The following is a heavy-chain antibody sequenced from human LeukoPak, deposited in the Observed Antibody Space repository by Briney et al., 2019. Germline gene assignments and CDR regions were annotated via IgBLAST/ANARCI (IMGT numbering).Heavy chain of an antibody. CDR3: AKEGSPPNYYYMDV. J-gene: IGHJ6*03. CDR2: ISESGSFT. CDR1: GFTFSTNA. Sequence: GGSLRLSCAASGFTFSTNAMSWVRQAPGKGLEWVSGISESGSFTYYADSVKGRFTVSRDNSKNTLYLQMSSPRAEDTAVYYCAKEGSPPNYYYMDVWGKGATVTVSS. V-gene: IGHV3-23*01. D-gene: IGHD6-19*01.